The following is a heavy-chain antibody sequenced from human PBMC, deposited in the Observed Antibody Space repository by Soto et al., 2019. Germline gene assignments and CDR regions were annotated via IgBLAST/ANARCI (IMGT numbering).Heavy chain of an antibody. CDR1: VYSFTSYW. V-gene: IGHV5-51*01. CDR2: IYPGDSDT. D-gene: IGHD1-26*01. J-gene: IGHJ5*02. CDR3: ARNRNPRGTVGATSPRDP. Sequence: GESLKISCKGSVYSFTSYWIGWVRQMPGKGLEWMGIIYPGDSDTRYSPSSQGQVTISRDKSNNTLYLQMRRVRAEDTAVYFCARNRNPRGTVGATSPRDPWGQGNQVTFSS.